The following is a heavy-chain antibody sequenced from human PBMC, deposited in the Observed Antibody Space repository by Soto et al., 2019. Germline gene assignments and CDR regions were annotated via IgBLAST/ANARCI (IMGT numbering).Heavy chain of an antibody. CDR1: GFTFSNYP. CDR3: ARETGLGVAAAGSFDS. D-gene: IGHD6-13*01. J-gene: IGHJ4*02. Sequence: QVQLVESGGGVVQPGKSLRLSCAASGFTFSNYPMNWVRQAPGKGLEWMSVISYDGRTKHYADSVKGRFTISRDNSKNTLYRQMNSLRAEDTAVYYCARETGLGVAAAGSFDSLGQGARVTVSS. V-gene: IGHV3-30*04. CDR2: ISYDGRTK.